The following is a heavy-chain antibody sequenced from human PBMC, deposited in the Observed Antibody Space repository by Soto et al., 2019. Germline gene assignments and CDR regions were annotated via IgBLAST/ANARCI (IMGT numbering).Heavy chain of an antibody. CDR2: IWYDGSNK. CDR3: ARDEQEGIAVAGVFQH. Sequence: GGSLRLSCAASGFTFSSYGMHWVRQAPGKGLEWVAVIWYDGSNKYYADSVKGRFTISRDNSKNTLYLQMNSLRAEDTAVYYCARDEQEGIAVAGVFQHWGQGTLVTVSS. V-gene: IGHV3-33*01. CDR1: GFTFSSYG. D-gene: IGHD6-19*01. J-gene: IGHJ1*01.